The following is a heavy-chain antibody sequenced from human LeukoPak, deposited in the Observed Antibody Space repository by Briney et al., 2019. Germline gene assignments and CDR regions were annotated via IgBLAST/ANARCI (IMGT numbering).Heavy chain of an antibody. CDR1: GFTFSSYS. V-gene: IGHV3-66*01. CDR3: ARDVSWIAVAGTEFDY. D-gene: IGHD6-19*01. CDR2: IYSGGST. J-gene: IGHJ4*02. Sequence: GGSLRLSCAASGFTFSSYSMNWVRQAPGKGLEWVSVIYSGGSTYYADSVKGRFTISRDNSKNTLYLQMNSLRAEDTAVYYCARDVSWIAVAGTEFDYWGQGTLVTVSS.